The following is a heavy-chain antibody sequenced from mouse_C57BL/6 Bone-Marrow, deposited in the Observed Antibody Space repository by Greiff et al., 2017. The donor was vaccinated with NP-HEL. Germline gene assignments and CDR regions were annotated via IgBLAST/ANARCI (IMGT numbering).Heavy chain of an antibody. CDR1: GFTFNTYA. J-gene: IGHJ1*03. D-gene: IGHD1-1*01. V-gene: IGHV10-3*01. Sequence: EVQRVESGGGLVQPKGSLKLSCAASGFTFNTYAMHWVRQAPGKGLEWVARIRSKSSNYATYYADSVKDRFTISRDDSQSMLYLQMNNLKTEDTAMYYCVRAFGTVDPRDVWGTGTTVTVSS. CDR3: VRAFGTVDPRDV. CDR2: IRSKSSNYAT.